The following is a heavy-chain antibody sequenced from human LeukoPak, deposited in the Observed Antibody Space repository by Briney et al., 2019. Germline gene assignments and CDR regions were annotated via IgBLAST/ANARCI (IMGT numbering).Heavy chain of an antibody. CDR1: GFTVSSNY. CDR3: ARETDSYGYYFDY. Sequence: PGGSLRLSCAASGFTVSSNYMSWVRQAPGKGLEWVSVIYSGGGTYYSDSVKGRFTISRDYSKNTLYLQMNSLRAEDTAVYYCARETDSYGYYFDYWGQGTLVTVSS. CDR2: IYSGGGT. D-gene: IGHD5-18*01. V-gene: IGHV3-53*01. J-gene: IGHJ4*02.